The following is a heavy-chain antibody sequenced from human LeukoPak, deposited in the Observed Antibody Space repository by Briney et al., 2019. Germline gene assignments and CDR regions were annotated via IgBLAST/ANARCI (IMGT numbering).Heavy chain of an antibody. Sequence: SVKVSCKASGGTFSSYAISWVRQAPGQGLERMVGIIPIFGTANYAQKFQGRVTITADESTSTAYMELSSLRPEGTAVYYCAREATVVTPDAFDIWGQGTMVTVSS. CDR1: GGTFSSYA. CDR3: AREATVVTPDAFDI. CDR2: IIPIFGTA. D-gene: IGHD4-23*01. V-gene: IGHV1-69*13. J-gene: IGHJ3*02.